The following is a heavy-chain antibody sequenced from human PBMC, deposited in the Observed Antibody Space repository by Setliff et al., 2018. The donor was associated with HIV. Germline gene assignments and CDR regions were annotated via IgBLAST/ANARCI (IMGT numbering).Heavy chain of an antibody. D-gene: IGHD3-10*01. CDR2: IYENDYT. CDR1: GGSMNNYY. CDR3: ARAQMHRGVVAWSLYYFDY. V-gene: IGHV4-59*01. J-gene: IGHJ4*02. Sequence: SETLSLTCIVSGGSMNNYYWNWVRQTPGKGLEWIGYIYENDYTHYTVSLRSRVTISMDTSNNQFSLTLRSVTAADRAIYYCARAQMHRGVVAWSLYYFDYWGQGALVTVSS.